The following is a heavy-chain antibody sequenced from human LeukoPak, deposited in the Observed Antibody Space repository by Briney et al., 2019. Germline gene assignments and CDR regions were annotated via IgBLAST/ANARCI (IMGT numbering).Heavy chain of an antibody. D-gene: IGHD3-22*01. J-gene: IGHJ4*02. CDR1: GFTLSDYY. CDR2: IRSKAYGGTA. V-gene: IGHV3-49*04. Sequence: GGSLRLSCSASGFTLSDYYMDWVRQAPGKGLEWVGFIRSKAYGGTADYAASLKGRFTISRDDSKNIAYLQMISLKTEDTAVYYCTTYHYDTSGYYYVTYWGQGTLVTVSS. CDR3: TTYHYDTSGYYYVTY.